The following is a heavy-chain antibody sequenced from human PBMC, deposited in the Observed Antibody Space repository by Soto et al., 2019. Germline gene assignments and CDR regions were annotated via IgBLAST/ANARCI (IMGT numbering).Heavy chain of an antibody. V-gene: IGHV1-69*01. CDR2: IIPMFDIK. J-gene: IGHJ4*02. CDR3: AKEAGDN. Sequence: QLQLVQSGAEVKERGSSVKIACKTSGGNFNTYALNWVRQAPGQGLEWIGGIIPMFDIKNVAQRYQGRVTPTRNAAMTTPYMQMSSLRADDTGVYYCAKEAGDNWGQGTLVTVSS. D-gene: IGHD6-25*01. CDR1: GGNFNTYA.